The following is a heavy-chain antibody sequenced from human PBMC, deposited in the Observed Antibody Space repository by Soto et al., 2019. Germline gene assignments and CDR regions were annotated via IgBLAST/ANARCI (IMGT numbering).Heavy chain of an antibody. D-gene: IGHD6-19*01. V-gene: IGHV1-69*02. J-gene: IGHJ3*02. CDR3: ARVTRIAVAGADAFDI. Sequence: SVKVSCKASGGTFSSYTISWVRQAPGQGLEWMGRIIANNGIANYAQKFQGRVTITADKPTSTAYMELSSLRSDDTAVYYCARVTRIAVAGADAFDIWGQ. CDR1: GGTFSSYT. CDR2: IIANNGIA.